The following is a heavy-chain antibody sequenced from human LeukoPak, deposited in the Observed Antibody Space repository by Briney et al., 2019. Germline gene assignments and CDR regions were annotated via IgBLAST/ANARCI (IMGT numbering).Heavy chain of an antibody. CDR3: ARGGGITSFDY. Sequence: SETLSLTCTVSGGSISSGGYSWSWIRQPPGKGLEWIGYIYHRGSTYYNPSLKTRVTISLDRSKNQFSLKLSSVTAADTAVYYCARGGGITSFDYWGQGTLVTVSS. D-gene: IGHD3-10*01. CDR1: GGSISSGGYS. CDR2: IYHRGST. J-gene: IGHJ4*02. V-gene: IGHV4-30-2*01.